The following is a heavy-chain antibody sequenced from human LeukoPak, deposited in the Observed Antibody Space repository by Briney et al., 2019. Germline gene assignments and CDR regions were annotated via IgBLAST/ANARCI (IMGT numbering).Heavy chain of an antibody. D-gene: IGHD2-15*01. CDR3: VSSACSGGTCYFYFDY. CDR1: GFTVSSYS. J-gene: IGHJ4*02. V-gene: IGHV3-21*01. Sequence: GGSLRLSCAASGFTVSSYSMKWVRPAPGEGLEWVSSISYSSTNIYYADSVKGRFTISRDNAKNSLFLQMNSLRPEDTAVYYCVSSACSGGTCYFYFDYWGQGTLVTVSS. CDR2: ISYSSTNI.